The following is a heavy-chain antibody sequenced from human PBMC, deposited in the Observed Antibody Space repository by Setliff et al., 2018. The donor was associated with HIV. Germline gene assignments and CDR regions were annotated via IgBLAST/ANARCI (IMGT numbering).Heavy chain of an antibody. CDR3: ARAQSYDILTGYYLSAFDI. D-gene: IGHD3-9*01. CDR2: ISSSSSYI. J-gene: IGHJ3*02. Sequence: PGESLKISCAASGFTFSSYSMNWVRQAPGKGLEWVSSISSSSSYIYYADSVKGRFTISRDNAKNSLYLQMNSLRAEDTAVYYCARAQSYDILTGYYLSAFDIWGQGTMVTVSS. V-gene: IGHV3-21*01. CDR1: GFTFSSYS.